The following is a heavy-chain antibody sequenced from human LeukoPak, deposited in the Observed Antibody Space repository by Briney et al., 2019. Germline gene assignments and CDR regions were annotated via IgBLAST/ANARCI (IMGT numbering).Heavy chain of an antibody. D-gene: IGHD6-19*01. CDR3: AKDDPMGLGVAGPLFDY. CDR2: ISGSGSGT. Sequence: GGSLRLSCAVSGFTFSSYAMNWVRQDPERGLEWVSTISGSGSGTYYADSVKGRFTISRDNSKNTLYLQMSSLRAEDTAVYYCAKDDPMGLGVAGPLFDYWGQGTLVTVSS. CDR1: GFTFSSYA. J-gene: IGHJ4*02. V-gene: IGHV3-23*01.